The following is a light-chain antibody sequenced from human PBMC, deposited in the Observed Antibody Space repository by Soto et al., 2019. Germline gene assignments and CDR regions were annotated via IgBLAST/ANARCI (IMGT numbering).Light chain of an antibody. CDR3: AQGLATPFT. V-gene: IGKV2-28*01. J-gene: IGKJ4*01. CDR2: LGS. CDR1: RNLLHSNGYYY. Sequence: EIVLTQSPLSLPVTPGEPASISCRSSRNLLHSNGYYYLDWYLQKPGQSPQLLIYLGSNRASGVPDRFSGSGLGTDFTLTISSVEAEDVGVYFCAQGLATPFTFGGGTKVEIK.